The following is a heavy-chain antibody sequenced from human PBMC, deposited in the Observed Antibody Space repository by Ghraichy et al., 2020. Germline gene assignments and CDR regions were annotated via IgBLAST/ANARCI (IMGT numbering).Heavy chain of an antibody. CDR1: GYTLTDYY. J-gene: IGHJ5*01. CDR2: IIPKPGGT. D-gene: IGHD1-26*01. Sequence: ASVKVSCKASGYTLTDYYIHWVRQAPGQGLEWLGRIIPKPGGTSYAQRFQGRVTMTRDTSISTAYMEVSTLRSDDTAVYFCARSTPVLGSNWFDSCGQGTLVTVSS. V-gene: IGHV1-2*06. CDR3: ARSTPVLGSNWFDS.